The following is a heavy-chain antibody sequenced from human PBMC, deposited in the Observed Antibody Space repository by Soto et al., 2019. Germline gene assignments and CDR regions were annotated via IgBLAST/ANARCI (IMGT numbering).Heavy chain of an antibody. CDR2: LYSGGTT. J-gene: IGHJ4*02. V-gene: IGHV3-53*01. CDR1: GLTVSSNY. D-gene: IGHD1-26*01. Sequence: EVQLVESGGGLIQPGGSLRLSCAASGLTVSSNYMSWVRQAPGKGLEWVSVLYSGGTTYYADSVKGRFTISRDNSKNTLDLKMNGLRAEETAVYYFARGRGSSYFDCWGQGALVTVSS. CDR3: ARGRGSSYFDC.